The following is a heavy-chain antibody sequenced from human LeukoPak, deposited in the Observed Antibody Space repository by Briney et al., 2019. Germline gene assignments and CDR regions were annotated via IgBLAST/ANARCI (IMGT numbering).Heavy chain of an antibody. CDR2: IYYRGST. D-gene: IGHD3-22*01. V-gene: IGHV4-39*07. J-gene: IGHJ4*02. CDR1: GVSISRSSYY. CDR3: ARDAPDDSSGYYFDY. Sequence: SETLSLTCTVSGVSISRSSYYWGWIRQTPGKGLEWIGSIYYRGSTYYKSSLKSRVTISLDTSKNQFSLKLSSVTAADTAVYYCARDAPDDSSGYYFDYWGQGTLVTVSS.